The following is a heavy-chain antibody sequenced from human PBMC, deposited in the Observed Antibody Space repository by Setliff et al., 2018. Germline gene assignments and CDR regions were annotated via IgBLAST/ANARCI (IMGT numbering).Heavy chain of an antibody. CDR3: ARDLNRWVGEFAFDI. Sequence: SVKVSCKVSGGTFRTYEINWVRQAPGQGFEWMGRIIPMFEKTNYAQKFQGRVTITADESTTTTYMELSSLRSDDTAVYYCARDLNRWVGEFAFDIWGQGTMVTVSS. D-gene: IGHD3-10*01. J-gene: IGHJ3*02. V-gene: IGHV1-69*13. CDR1: GGTFRTYE. CDR2: IIPMFEKT.